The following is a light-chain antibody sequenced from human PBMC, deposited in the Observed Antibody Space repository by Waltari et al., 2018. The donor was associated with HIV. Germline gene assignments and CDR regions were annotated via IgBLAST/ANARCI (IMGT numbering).Light chain of an antibody. J-gene: IGLJ3*02. Sequence: QSVLTQTPSVSGAPAQGDTISFTGRSSHSGACYDVQSYQQCPGRAPTLLIYGNIKRPSGVPDRFSASKFGASASLAISGLQSDDEADYYCSSYDTSLSGRVFGGGTKLTVL. CDR1: SSHSGACYD. V-gene: IGLV1-40*01. CDR3: SSYDTSLSGRV. CDR2: GNI.